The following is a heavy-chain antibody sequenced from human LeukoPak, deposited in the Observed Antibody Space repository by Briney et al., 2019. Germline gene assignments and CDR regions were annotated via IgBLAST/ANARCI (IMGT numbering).Heavy chain of an antibody. V-gene: IGHV3-30-3*01. Sequence: PGGSLRLSCAASGFTFSSYAMHWVRQAPGKGLEWVAVISYDGSNKYYADSVKGRFTISRDNSKNTLYLQMDSLRAEDTAVYYCARGREYGFWSGPDYWGQGTLVTVSS. J-gene: IGHJ4*02. CDR2: ISYDGSNK. CDR3: ARGREYGFWSGPDY. CDR1: GFTFSSYA. D-gene: IGHD3-3*01.